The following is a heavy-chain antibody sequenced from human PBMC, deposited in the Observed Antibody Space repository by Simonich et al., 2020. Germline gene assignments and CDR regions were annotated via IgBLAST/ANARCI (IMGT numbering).Heavy chain of an antibody. V-gene: IGHV1-2*02. CDR2: INPTSGGT. Sequence: QVQLVQSGAEVKKPGASVKVSCKASGYTFTGYYRHWVRQAPGQGLEWMGWINPTSGGTNYAQKFQGRVTMTRETSISTAYMELSRLRSDDTAVYYCARSPRGELGDFDYWGQGTLVTVSS. J-gene: IGHJ4*02. D-gene: IGHD7-27*01. CDR3: ARSPRGELGDFDY. CDR1: GYTFTGYY.